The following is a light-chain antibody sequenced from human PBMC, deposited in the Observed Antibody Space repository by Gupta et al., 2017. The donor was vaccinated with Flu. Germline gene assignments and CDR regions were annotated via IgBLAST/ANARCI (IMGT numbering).Light chain of an antibody. J-gene: IGKJ4*01. Sequence: DIQMTQSPFSLSASVGDRVTITCRASQSISTFLHWYQQRPGKSPKLLIYMASHLQGGVPSRFTGSGSGTDFTLTITSLQPEDFATYFCQQGYSTPLTFGGGTXVEIK. CDR2: MAS. CDR3: QQGYSTPLT. V-gene: IGKV1-39*01. CDR1: QSISTF.